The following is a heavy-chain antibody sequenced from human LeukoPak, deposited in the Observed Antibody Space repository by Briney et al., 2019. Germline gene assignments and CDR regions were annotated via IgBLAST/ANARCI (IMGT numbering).Heavy chain of an antibody. J-gene: IGHJ5*02. D-gene: IGHD3-9*01. CDR3: APPEFSLNCFAP. CDR1: GYSFTSYY. Sequence: ASVKVSCKASGYSFTSYYMHWVRQAPGQGLEWMGGIIPIFGTANYAQMFQGRVTITADKSTYTAYMELSSLRSEDTAVYYCAPPEFSLNCFAPGAKETLVTVSS. V-gene: IGHV1-69*06. CDR2: IIPIFGTA.